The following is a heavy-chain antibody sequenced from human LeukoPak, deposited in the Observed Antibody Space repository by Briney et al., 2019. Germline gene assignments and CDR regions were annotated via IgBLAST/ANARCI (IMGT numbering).Heavy chain of an antibody. J-gene: IGHJ3*02. CDR1: GFTFSSYA. V-gene: IGHV3-30-3*01. CDR2: ISYDGSNK. Sequence: GRSLRLSCAASGFTFSSYAMHWVRQAPGKGLEWVAVISYDGSNKYYADSVKGRFTISRDNSKNTLYLQMNSLRAEDTAVYYCARDSSGYYYGGHEMDDAFDIWGQGTMVTVSS. CDR3: ARDSSGYYYGGHEMDDAFDI. D-gene: IGHD3-22*01.